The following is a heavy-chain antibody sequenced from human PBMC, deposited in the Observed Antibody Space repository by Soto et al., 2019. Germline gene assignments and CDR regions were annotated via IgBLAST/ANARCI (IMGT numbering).Heavy chain of an antibody. D-gene: IGHD2-2*01. CDR3: ANNEYQLLLQPTGVYYYYYMDV. V-gene: IGHV3-23*01. CDR2: ISGSGGST. J-gene: IGHJ6*03. CDR1: GVTFSSYA. Sequence: QPGGSLRLSCAASGVTFSSYAISWVRQAPGKGLEWVSAISGSGGSTYYADSVKGRFTISRDNSKNTLYLQMNSLRAEDTAVYYCANNEYQLLLQPTGVYYYYYMDVWGKGTTVNVSS.